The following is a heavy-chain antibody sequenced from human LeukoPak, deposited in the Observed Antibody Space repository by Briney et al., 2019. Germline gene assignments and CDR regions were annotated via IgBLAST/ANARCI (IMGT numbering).Heavy chain of an antibody. J-gene: IGHJ5*02. V-gene: IGHV4-61*05. D-gene: IGHD4-17*01. CDR1: GDSISRSVYY. CDR3: ARTLRSPRNWFDP. Sequence: SETLSLTCSVSGDSISRSVYYWGWIRQPPGKGLEWIGYIYYSGSTNYNPSLKSRVTISVDTSKNQFSLKLSSVTAADTAVYYCARTLRSPRNWFDPWGQGTLVTVSS. CDR2: IYYSGST.